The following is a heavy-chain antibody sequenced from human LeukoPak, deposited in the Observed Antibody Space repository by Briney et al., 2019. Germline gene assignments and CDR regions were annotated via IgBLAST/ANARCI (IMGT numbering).Heavy chain of an antibody. CDR1: GYTFTGYY. D-gene: IGHD1-1*01. J-gene: IGHJ4*02. CDR2: INPNSGGT. V-gene: IGHV1-2*02. Sequence: ASVKVSCKASGYTFTGYYMHWVRQAPGQGLEWMGWINPNSGGTNYAQKFQGRVTMTRDTSIRTAYMELSRLRSDDTAVYYCARDRTGTVPGSYWGQGTLVTVSS. CDR3: ARDRTGTVPGSY.